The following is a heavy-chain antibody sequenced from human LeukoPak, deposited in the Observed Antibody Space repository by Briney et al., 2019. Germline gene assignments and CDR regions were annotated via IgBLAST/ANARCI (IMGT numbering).Heavy chain of an antibody. CDR3: AREGVEYCSSTSCYYYYGMDV. D-gene: IGHD2-2*01. CDR1: GYTFTGYY. CDR2: INPNSGGT. Sequence: VASVKVSCKASGYTFTGYYMHWVRQAPGQGLEWMGRINPNSGGTNYAQKFQGRVTMTRDTSIGTAYMELSRLRSDDTAVYYCAREGVEYCSSTSCYYYYGMDVWGQGTTVTVSS. V-gene: IGHV1-2*06. J-gene: IGHJ6*02.